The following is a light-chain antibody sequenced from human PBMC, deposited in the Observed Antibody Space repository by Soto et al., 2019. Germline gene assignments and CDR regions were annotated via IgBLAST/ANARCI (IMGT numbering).Light chain of an antibody. J-gene: IGLJ2*01. CDR2: RNN. Sequence: QPVLTQPPSASGTPGQRVTISCSGSSSNIGSNYVFWYQHLPGTAPKLRIYRNNQRPSGVPDRFSGSKSGTSASLAISGLRSEDETDYYCAAWDDSLSGVVFGGGTKLTVL. CDR3: AAWDDSLSGVV. V-gene: IGLV1-47*01. CDR1: SSNIGSNY.